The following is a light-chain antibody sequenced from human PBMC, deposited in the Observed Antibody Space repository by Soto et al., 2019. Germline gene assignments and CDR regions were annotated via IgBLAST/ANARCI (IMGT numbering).Light chain of an antibody. Sequence: DIQMTQSPSSLSASVGDRFTITCLSSQSISTYLNWHQQTPGKAPKLLIYAASSLQSGVPSRFSGSGSGTDFTLTISSLHPEDSATYYCQQSYSTPPTFGQGTKVDIK. J-gene: IGKJ1*01. V-gene: IGKV1-39*01. CDR1: QSISTY. CDR2: AAS. CDR3: QQSYSTPPT.